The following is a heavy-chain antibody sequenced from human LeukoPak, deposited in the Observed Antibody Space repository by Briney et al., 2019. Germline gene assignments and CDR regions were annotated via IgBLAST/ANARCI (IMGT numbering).Heavy chain of an antibody. CDR1: GFTFDDYA. CDR3: AKRQSWVVGATTPWWFDP. Sequence: GRSLRLSCAASGFTFDDYAMHWVRQAPGKGLEWVSGISWNSGSIGYADSVKGRFTISRDNAKNSLYLQMNSLRAEDTALYYCAKRQSWVVGATTPWWFDPWGQGTLVTVSS. D-gene: IGHD1-26*01. V-gene: IGHV3-9*01. CDR2: ISWNSGSI. J-gene: IGHJ5*02.